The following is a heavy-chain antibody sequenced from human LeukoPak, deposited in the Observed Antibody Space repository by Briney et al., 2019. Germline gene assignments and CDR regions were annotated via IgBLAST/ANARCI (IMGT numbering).Heavy chain of an antibody. CDR2: IYPGNSDT. CDR1: GYSFTSYW. Sequence: GESLKISCKGSGYSFTSYWIGWVRQMPGKGLEWMGIIYPGNSDTRYSPSFQGQVTISADKSINTAYLQWSSLKPSDTAMYYCARQSGSGSYFDAFDIWGQGTMVTVSS. J-gene: IGHJ3*02. V-gene: IGHV5-51*01. CDR3: ARQSGSGSYFDAFDI. D-gene: IGHD1-26*01.